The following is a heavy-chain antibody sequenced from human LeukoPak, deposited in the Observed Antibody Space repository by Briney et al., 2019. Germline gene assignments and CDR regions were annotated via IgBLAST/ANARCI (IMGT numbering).Heavy chain of an antibody. D-gene: IGHD1-26*01. J-gene: IGHJ2*01. CDR2: IRKKANSYTT. Sequence: EAGGSLRLSCAASGFTFNNAWMSWVRQAPGKGLEWVGRIRKKANSYTTECAASVKGRFIISRDDSKNSLYLQVNSLKTEDTAVYYCARVIDGHWYLDLWGRGTQVTVSS. V-gene: IGHV3-72*01. CDR3: ARVIDGHWYLDL. CDR1: GFTFNNAW.